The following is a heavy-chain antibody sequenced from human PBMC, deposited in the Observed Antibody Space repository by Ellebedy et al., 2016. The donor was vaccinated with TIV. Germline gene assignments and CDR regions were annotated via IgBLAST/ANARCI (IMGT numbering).Heavy chain of an antibody. CDR1: GYGFINYG. Sequence: AASVKVSCKASGYGFINYGISWVRQAPGQGLEWMGWIRTHNGKTNYVQKLRGRVTMTTEKSTTTAYMELRSLRSDDTAVYYCARGSYYDILTGDYYYGMDVWGQGTTVIVSS. CDR3: ARGSYYDILTGDYYYGMDV. V-gene: IGHV1-18*01. D-gene: IGHD3-9*01. J-gene: IGHJ6*02. CDR2: IRTHNGKT.